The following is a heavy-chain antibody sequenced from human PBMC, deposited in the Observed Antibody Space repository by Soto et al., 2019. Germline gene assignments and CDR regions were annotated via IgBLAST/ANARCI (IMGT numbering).Heavy chain of an antibody. D-gene: IGHD3-10*01. Sequence: PGGSLRLSCAASGFTFSSYAMSWVRQAPGKGLEWVSAISGSGGSTYYADSVKGRFTISRDNSKNTLYLQMNSLRAEDTAVYYCAKFEDGSGSYYHPDNWFEPWGQGTLVTVSS. J-gene: IGHJ5*02. V-gene: IGHV3-23*01. CDR1: GFTFSSYA. CDR2: ISGSGGST. CDR3: AKFEDGSGSYYHPDNWFEP.